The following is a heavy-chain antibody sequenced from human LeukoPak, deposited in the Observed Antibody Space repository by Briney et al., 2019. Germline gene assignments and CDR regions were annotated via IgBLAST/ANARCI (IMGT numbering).Heavy chain of an antibody. CDR1: GYSFTSYW. D-gene: IGHD2-21*01. J-gene: IGHJ4*02. V-gene: IGHV5-51*01. Sequence: GESLKISCKGSGYSFTSYWIGWVRQMPGKGLEWMGIIYPGDSDTRYSPSFQGQVTISADRSITTAFLQWNSLKASDTAMYYCARSLFPWVYFDYWGQGTLVTVSS. CDR3: ARSLFPWVYFDY. CDR2: IYPGDSDT.